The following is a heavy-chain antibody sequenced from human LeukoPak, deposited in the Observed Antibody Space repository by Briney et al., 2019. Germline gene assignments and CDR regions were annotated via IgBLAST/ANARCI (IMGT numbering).Heavy chain of an antibody. CDR3: AKDWEWELLFDY. Sequence: RSGGSLRLSCAASGFTFSSYSMNWVRQAPGKGLEWVSSISGSSYYIYYADSVKGRFTISRDNAKNSLYLRMNSLRAEDTAVYYCAKDWEWELLFDYWGQGTLVTVSS. D-gene: IGHD1-26*01. CDR1: GFTFSSYS. J-gene: IGHJ4*02. V-gene: IGHV3-21*01. CDR2: ISGSSYYI.